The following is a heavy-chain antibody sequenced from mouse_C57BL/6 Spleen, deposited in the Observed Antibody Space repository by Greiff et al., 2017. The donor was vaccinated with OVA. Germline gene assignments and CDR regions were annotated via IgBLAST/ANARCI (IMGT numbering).Heavy chain of an antibody. CDR1: GFTFTDYY. V-gene: IGHV7-3*01. CDR3: AGLIYYYDRRYFDV. CDR2: IRNKANGYTT. D-gene: IGHD1-1*01. J-gene: IGHJ1*03. Sequence: EVKLMESGGGLVQPGGSLSLSCAASGFTFTDYYMSWVRQPPGKGLEWLGFIRNKANGYTTEYSVPVKGRFTISRDNSQTILYLQMHALRARDRATDYCAGLIYYYDRRYFDVWGTGTTLTVSS.